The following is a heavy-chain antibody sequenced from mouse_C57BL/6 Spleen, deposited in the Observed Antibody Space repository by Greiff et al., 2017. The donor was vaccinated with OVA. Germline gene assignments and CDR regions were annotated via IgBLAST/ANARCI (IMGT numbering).Heavy chain of an antibody. CDR3: ANTPYGYDGYAMDY. CDR1: GYSITRGYY. Sequence: DVHLVESGPGLVKPSQSLSLTCSVTGYSITRGYYWNWIRQFPGNKLEWMGYISYDGSNNYNPSLKNRISITRDTSKNQFFLKLNSVTTEDTATYYCANTPYGYDGYAMDYWGQGTSVTVSS. D-gene: IGHD2-2*01. CDR2: ISYDGSN. J-gene: IGHJ4*01. V-gene: IGHV3-6*01.